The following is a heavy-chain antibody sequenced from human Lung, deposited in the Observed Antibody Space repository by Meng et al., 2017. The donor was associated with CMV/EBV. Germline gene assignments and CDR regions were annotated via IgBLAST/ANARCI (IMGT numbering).Heavy chain of an antibody. D-gene: IGHD2-2*01. V-gene: IGHV1-2*02. J-gene: IGHJ4*02. CDR3: ARAAYTSFFDF. Sequence: ASXXVSCKASGHSFSGYYIHWLRQAPGQGPEWMGWISPNSGDTNYAQKFQGRVTMTRDTSTITVYMELTRLTSDDTAVYYCARAAYTSFFDFWAQGKMVTVSS. CDR2: ISPNSGDT. CDR1: GHSFSGYY.